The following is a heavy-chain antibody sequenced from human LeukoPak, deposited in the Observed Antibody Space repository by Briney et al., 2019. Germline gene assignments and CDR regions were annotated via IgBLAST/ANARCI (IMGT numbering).Heavy chain of an antibody. CDR3: RLGVQWRNGDYYYYMDV. V-gene: IGHV4-39*01. D-gene: IGHD6-19*01. CDR1: GVSISSISYY. CDR2: IYYSGST. Sequence: PSETLSLTCTVSGVSISSISYYWGWIRQPPGKGLEWIGSIYYSGSTYYNPSLKSRVTISVDTSKNQFSLKLSSVTAADTAVYYCRLGVQWRNGDYYYYMDVWGKGTTVTVSS. J-gene: IGHJ6*03.